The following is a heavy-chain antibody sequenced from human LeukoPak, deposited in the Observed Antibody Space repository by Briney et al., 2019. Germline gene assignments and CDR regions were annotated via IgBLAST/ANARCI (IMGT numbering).Heavy chain of an antibody. D-gene: IGHD5-24*01. Sequence: GGSLRLSCAASGFTFSSYGMHWVRQAPGKGLEWVAFIRYDGSNKYYADSVKGRFTISRDNSKNTLYLQMNSLRAEDTAVYYCAKDLAMATNYYFDYWGQGTLVTVSS. V-gene: IGHV3-30*02. J-gene: IGHJ4*02. CDR1: GFTFSSYG. CDR2: IRYDGSNK. CDR3: AKDLAMATNYYFDY.